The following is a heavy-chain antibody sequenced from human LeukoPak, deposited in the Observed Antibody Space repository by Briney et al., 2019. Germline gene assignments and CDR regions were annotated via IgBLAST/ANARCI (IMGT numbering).Heavy chain of an antibody. V-gene: IGHV1-18*01. CDR2: ISAYNGNT. Sequence: ASVKVSCKASGYTFTSYGISWVRQAPGQGLEWMGWISAYNGNTNYAQKLQGRVTMTTDTSTSTAYMELRSLRSDDTAVYYCARDLFHMITFGGVIVPDYWGQGTLVTVSS. J-gene: IGHJ4*02. D-gene: IGHD3-16*02. CDR1: GYTFTSYG. CDR3: ARDLFHMITFGGVIVPDY.